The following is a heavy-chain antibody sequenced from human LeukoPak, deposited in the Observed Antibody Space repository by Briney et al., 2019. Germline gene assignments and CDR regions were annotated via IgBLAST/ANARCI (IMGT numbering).Heavy chain of an antibody. CDR3: ARHPRYYGSGSYYFDY. CDR1: GESFSGYY. Sequence: SETLSLTCAVYGESFSGYYWSWIRQPPGKGLEWIGEINHSGSTNYNPSLKSRVTISVDTSKNQFSLKLSSVTAADTAVYYCARHPRYYGSGSYYFDYWGQGTLVTVSS. V-gene: IGHV4-34*01. CDR2: INHSGST. D-gene: IGHD3-10*01. J-gene: IGHJ4*02.